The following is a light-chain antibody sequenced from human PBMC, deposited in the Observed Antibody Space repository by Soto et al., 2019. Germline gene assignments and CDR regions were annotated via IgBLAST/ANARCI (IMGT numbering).Light chain of an antibody. V-gene: IGKV3-20*01. CDR3: QQYGSSRT. CDR1: QSVSSSY. CDR2: GAS. Sequence: EIVLTQSPGTLSLSPGERATLSCRASQSVSSSYLAWYQQKPGQAPRLLIYGASSRATGIPDRFSGSGSGTDFTLTSSRLELEDFAVYYCQQYGSSRTFGQGTKVEIK. J-gene: IGKJ1*01.